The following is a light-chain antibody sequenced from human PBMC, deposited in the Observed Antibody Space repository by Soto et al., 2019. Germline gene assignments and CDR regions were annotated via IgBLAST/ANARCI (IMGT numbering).Light chain of an antibody. CDR3: QQLDTYPP. J-gene: IGKJ3*01. CDR2: AAS. V-gene: IGKV1-9*01. CDR1: HAISSY. Sequence: IQLTQSPSSLSASVGDRVTISCRASHAISSYLAWYQQKPGKAPKLLIYAASTLQSGVPSRFSGSGSGTDFTLTISSLHPEDFATYYCQQLDTYPPFGPGTKVDIK.